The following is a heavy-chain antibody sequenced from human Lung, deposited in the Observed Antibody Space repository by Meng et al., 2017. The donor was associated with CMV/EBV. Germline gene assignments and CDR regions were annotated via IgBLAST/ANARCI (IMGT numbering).Heavy chain of an antibody. D-gene: IGHD3-10*01. CDR3: LRRSGGSV. CDR1: GDSITNHNW. CDR2: IPHRGSS. J-gene: IGHJ1*01. Sequence: GPALLQTSQPLPLTCAGSGDSITNHNWWAWVRQTPGKGLEWIGEIPHRGSSAYNPSLKSRVSMSIDKSKNQFSLKLTSVTAADTAVYHCLRRSGGSVWGQGTLVTVSS. V-gene: IGHV4-4*02.